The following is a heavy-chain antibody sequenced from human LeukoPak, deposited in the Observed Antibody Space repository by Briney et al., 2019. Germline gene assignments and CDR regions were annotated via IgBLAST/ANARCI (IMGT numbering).Heavy chain of an antibody. CDR2: IKRSGST. CDR1: GGSFSGYY. Sequence: SETLSLTCAVYGGSFSGYYWSWIRQPPGKGLEWIGEIKRSGSTNYNPSLKSRVTISVDTSKNQFSLKLSSVTAADTAVYYCARSRYYDSSGYQPRYFDYWGQGTLVTVSS. CDR3: ARSRYYDSSGYQPRYFDY. D-gene: IGHD3-22*01. J-gene: IGHJ4*02. V-gene: IGHV4-34*01.